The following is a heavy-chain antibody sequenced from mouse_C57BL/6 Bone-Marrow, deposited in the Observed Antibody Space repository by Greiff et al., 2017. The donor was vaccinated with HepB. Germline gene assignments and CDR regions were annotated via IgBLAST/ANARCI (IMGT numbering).Heavy chain of an antibody. V-gene: IGHV1-69*01. D-gene: IGHD1-2*01. CDR3: ARFTTAYFDV. CDR1: GYTFTSYW. J-gene: IGHJ1*03. CDR2: IDPSYSYT. Sequence: QVQLQQPGAELVMPGASVKLSCKASGYTFTSYWMHWVKQRPGQGLEWIGEIDPSYSYTNYNQKFKGKSTLTVDKSSSTAYMQLSSLTSEDSAVYYCARFTTAYFDVWGTGTTVTVSS.